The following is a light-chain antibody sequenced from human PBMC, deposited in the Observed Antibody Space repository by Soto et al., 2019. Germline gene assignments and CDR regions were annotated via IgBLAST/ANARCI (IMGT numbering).Light chain of an antibody. V-gene: IGKV1-5*01. CDR3: QQYNGDPLT. CDR2: DAA. CDR1: QSISNW. Sequence: DIQMTQSPSTLSASVGDRVTITCRASQSISNWLAWYQQKPGKAPKVLIYDAASLKTGVPSRFSGSGSGTEFTLTIAGLQPDDFATYYCQQYNGDPLTFGGGTKVDIK. J-gene: IGKJ4*01.